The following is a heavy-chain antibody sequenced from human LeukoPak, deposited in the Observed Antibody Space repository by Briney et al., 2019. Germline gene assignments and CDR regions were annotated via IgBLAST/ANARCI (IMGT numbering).Heavy chain of an antibody. Sequence: GGSLRLSCAASGFTFRSYAMSWVRQAPGKGLEWVSAITNSGGDTYHADSVKGRFTISRDNSKSTVYMQMDSLRVEDTAVYYCANAGDYGAYWGQGTLVTVSS. CDR1: GFTFRSYA. J-gene: IGHJ4*02. CDR2: ITNSGGDT. CDR3: ANAGDYGAY. V-gene: IGHV3-23*01. D-gene: IGHD4-17*01.